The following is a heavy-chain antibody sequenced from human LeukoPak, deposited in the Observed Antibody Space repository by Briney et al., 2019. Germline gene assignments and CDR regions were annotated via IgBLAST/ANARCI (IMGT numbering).Heavy chain of an antibody. D-gene: IGHD3-9*01. V-gene: IGHV3-23*01. J-gene: IGHJ4*02. CDR1: GFTFSSYA. Sequence: GGSLRLSCAASGFTFSSYAMSWVRQAPGKGLEWVSAISGSGGSTYYADSVKGRFTISRDNSKNTLYLQMNSLRAEDTAVYYCTRGDYDILTGYSEMDYWGQGTLVTVSS. CDR3: TRGDYDILTGYSEMDY. CDR2: ISGSGGST.